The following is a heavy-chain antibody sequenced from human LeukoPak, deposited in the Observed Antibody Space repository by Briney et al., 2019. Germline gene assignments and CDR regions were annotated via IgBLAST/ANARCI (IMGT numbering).Heavy chain of an antibody. CDR2: ISSGGGST. V-gene: IGHV3-23*01. D-gene: IGHD3-22*01. J-gene: IGHJ4*02. CDR1: GFTFSSYG. Sequence: PGGSLRLSCAASGFTFSSYGMSWVRQAPGKALEGVSGISSGGGSTHYAGSVKGRFTISRDNSKNTLYLEMSSLRDEDTAVYYCAKSGYNYDSNAYPFIDYWGQGTLVTVSS. CDR3: AKSGYNYDSNAYPFIDY.